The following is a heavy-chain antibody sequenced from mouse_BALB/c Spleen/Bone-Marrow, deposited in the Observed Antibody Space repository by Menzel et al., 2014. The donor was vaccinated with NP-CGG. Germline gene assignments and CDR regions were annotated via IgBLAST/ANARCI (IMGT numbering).Heavy chain of an antibody. CDR3: ASGYDFFDY. CDR1: GYSITSGYY. J-gene: IGHJ2*01. CDR2: INYDGSN. D-gene: IGHD2-2*01. Sequence: EVKLMESGPGLVKPSQSLSLTCSVTGYSITSGYYWNWIRQFPGNKLEWMDYINYDGSNNYNPSLKNRISITRDTSKNQFFLKLNSVTTEDTATNYCASGYDFFDYWGQGTTLTVSS. V-gene: IGHV3-6*02.